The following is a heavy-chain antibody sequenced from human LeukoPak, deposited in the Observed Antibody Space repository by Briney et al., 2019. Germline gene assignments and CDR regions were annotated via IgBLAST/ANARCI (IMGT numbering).Heavy chain of an antibody. J-gene: IGHJ6*02. Sequence: ASVKVSCKASGYTFTSYGISWVRQAPGQGLEWMGWISAYNGNTNYAQKLQGRVTMTTDTSTSTAYMELRSLRSDDTAVYYCAREVNPPRFGSGWRDYYYYGMDVWGQGTTVTVSS. D-gene: IGHD6-19*01. V-gene: IGHV1-18*01. CDR1: GYTFTSYG. CDR3: AREVNPPRFGSGWRDYYYYGMDV. CDR2: ISAYNGNT.